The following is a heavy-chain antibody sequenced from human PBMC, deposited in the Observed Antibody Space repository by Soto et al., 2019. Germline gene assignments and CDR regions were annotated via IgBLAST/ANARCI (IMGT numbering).Heavy chain of an antibody. Sequence: HSETLSLTCTVSGGSISSSSYYWGWIRQPPGKGLEWIGSIFYSGSTYYNPSLKSRVTISVDTSKNQFSLQLNSVTPEDTAVYYCARAKEYSSSSGMDVWGQGTTVTVSS. CDR3: ARAKEYSSSSGMDV. D-gene: IGHD6-6*01. CDR1: GGSISSSSYY. J-gene: IGHJ6*02. V-gene: IGHV4-39*07. CDR2: IFYSGST.